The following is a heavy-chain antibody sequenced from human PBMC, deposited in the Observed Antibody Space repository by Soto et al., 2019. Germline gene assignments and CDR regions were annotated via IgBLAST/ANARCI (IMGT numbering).Heavy chain of an antibody. CDR1: GFTFSSYA. V-gene: IGHV3-23*01. CDR2: ISGSGGST. CDR3: AIRKITGRKISVRGGTGSYYYYSMYV. J-gene: IGHJ6*03. Sequence: EVQLLESGGGLVQPGGSLRLSCAASGFTFSSYAMSWVRQAPGKGLEWVSAISGSGGSTYYADSVKGRFTISRDNSKNTLHLQMNRLRDEDTAVYYCAIRKITGRKISVRGGTGSYYYYSMYVWGKGTTVTVSS. D-gene: IGHD3-10*01.